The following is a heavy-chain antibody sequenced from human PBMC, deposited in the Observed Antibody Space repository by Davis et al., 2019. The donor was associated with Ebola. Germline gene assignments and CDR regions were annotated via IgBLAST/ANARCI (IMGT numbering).Heavy chain of an antibody. CDR1: GFTFSSYA. CDR2: ISYDGSNK. Sequence: GESLKISCAASGFTFSSYAMHWVRQAPGKGLEWVAVISYDGSNKYYADSVKGRFTISRDNSKNTLYLQMNSLRAEDTAVYYCAKDGVRILSWEGMDVWGQGTTVTVSS. CDR3: AKDGVRILSWEGMDV. D-gene: IGHD3-10*01. V-gene: IGHV3-30*04. J-gene: IGHJ6*02.